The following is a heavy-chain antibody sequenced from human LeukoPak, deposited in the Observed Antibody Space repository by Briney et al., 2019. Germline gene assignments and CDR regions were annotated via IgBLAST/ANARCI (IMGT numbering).Heavy chain of an antibody. J-gene: IGHJ3*02. Sequence: GGSLRLSCAASGFTFSSYSMNWVRQAPGKGLEWVSSISSSSSYIYYADSVKGRFTISRDNAKNSLYLQMNSLRAEDTAVYYCARVGANDAFDIWGQGTMVTVSS. CDR3: ARVGANDAFDI. CDR1: GFTFSSYS. V-gene: IGHV3-21*01. D-gene: IGHD1-26*01. CDR2: ISSSSSYI.